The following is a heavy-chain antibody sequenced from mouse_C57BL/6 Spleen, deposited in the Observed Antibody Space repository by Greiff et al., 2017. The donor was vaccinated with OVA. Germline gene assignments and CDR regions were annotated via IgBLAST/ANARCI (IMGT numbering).Heavy chain of an antibody. D-gene: IGHD2-3*01. J-gene: IGHJ4*01. CDR2: INPNNGGT. V-gene: IGHV1-22*01. CDR1: GYTFTDYN. Sequence: EVQLQQSGPELVKPGASVKMSCKASGYTFTDYNMHWVKQSHGKSLEWIGYINPNNGGTSYNQKFKGKATLTVNKSSSTAYMELRSLTSEDSAVYYCARERYDGYFYAMDYWGQGTSVTVSS. CDR3: ARERYDGYFYAMDY.